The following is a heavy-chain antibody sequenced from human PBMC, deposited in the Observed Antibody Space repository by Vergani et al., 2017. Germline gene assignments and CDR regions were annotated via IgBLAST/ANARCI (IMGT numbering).Heavy chain of an antibody. CDR1: GFTFSDYN. CDR2: IWYDGATR. Sequence: QVQLVESGGGVVQPGRSLRLSCEASGFTFSDYNMHWVRQAPGKGLEWVAVIWYDGATRYMADAVKGRFTISRDNSKNTVNLQMNRLRADDTAVYFCGKDHSESYTTYYSFWSGPEFDSRAQGTLVTVAA. J-gene: IGHJ4*02. V-gene: IGHV3-33*03. CDR3: GKDHSESYTTYYSFWSGPEFDS. D-gene: IGHD3-3*01.